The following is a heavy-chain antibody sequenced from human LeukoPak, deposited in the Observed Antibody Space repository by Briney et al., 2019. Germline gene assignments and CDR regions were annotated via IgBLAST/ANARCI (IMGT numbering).Heavy chain of an antibody. Sequence: SETLSLTCAVYGGSFSGYYWSWIRQPPGKGLEWIGEINHSGSTNYNPSLKSRVTISVDTSKNQFSLKLSSVTAADTAVYYCARREEEMASPGFDYWGQGTLVTVSS. D-gene: IGHD5-24*01. V-gene: IGHV4-34*01. CDR1: GGSFSGYY. CDR2: INHSGST. J-gene: IGHJ4*02. CDR3: ARREEEMASPGFDY.